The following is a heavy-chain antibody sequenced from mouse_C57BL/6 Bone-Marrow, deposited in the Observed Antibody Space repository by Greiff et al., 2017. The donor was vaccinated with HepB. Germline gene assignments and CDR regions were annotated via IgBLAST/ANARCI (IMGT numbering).Heavy chain of an antibody. J-gene: IGHJ2*01. Sequence: QVQLKESGAELVKPGASVKISCKASGYAFSSYWMNWVKQRPGKGLEWIGQIYPGDGDTNYNGKFKGKATLTADKSSSTAYMQLSSLTSEDSAVYFCARFYYYGSGGYWGQGTTLTVSS. CDR1: GYAFSSYW. CDR3: ARFYYYGSGGY. V-gene: IGHV1-80*01. D-gene: IGHD1-1*01. CDR2: IYPGDGDT.